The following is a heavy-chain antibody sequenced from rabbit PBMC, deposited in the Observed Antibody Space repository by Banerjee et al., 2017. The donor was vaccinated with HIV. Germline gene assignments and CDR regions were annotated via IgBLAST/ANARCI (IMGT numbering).Heavy chain of an antibody. V-gene: IGHV1S45*01. CDR1: GFSFSGYY. J-gene: IGHJ5*01. CDR2: MNAGTSGIN. CDR3: ARDWGAYAGHGYATGWLDL. D-gene: IGHD6-1*01. Sequence: QEQLEESGGGLVQPEGSLTLTCTASGFSFSGYYMCWVRQAPGKGLEWIGCMNAGTSGINYYARWAKGRFTISKTSSTTVTLQMTSLTAADTATYFCARDWGAYAGHGYATGWLDLWGQGTLVTVS.